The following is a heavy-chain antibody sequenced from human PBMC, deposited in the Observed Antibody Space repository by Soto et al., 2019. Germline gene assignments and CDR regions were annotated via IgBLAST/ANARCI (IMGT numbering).Heavy chain of an antibody. V-gene: IGHV1-3*01. J-gene: IGHJ5*02. CDR1: GYTFSSYA. Sequence: QVQLVQSGAEVKKPGASVKVSCKASGYTFSSYALHWVRQAPGQRLEWMGWINAANGNVKYSQKFQGRGHHNRDTSASTAYMELSSLRSEDTAVYYCARAVGQFDPWGQGTLVTVSS. CDR3: ARAVGQFDP. D-gene: IGHD6-19*01. CDR2: INAANGNV.